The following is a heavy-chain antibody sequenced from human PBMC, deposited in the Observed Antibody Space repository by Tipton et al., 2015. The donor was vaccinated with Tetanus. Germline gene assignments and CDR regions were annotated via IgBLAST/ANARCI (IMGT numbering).Heavy chain of an antibody. Sequence: SLRLSCAASGFTFSSYSMNWVRQAPGKGLEWVAVISYDGSNKYYADSVKGRFTISRDNSKNTPYLQMNSLRAEDTAVYYCASNMGGSGSYSLSFDYWGQGPLVTVSS. D-gene: IGHD3-10*01. J-gene: IGHJ4*02. CDR2: ISYDGSNK. V-gene: IGHV3-30*03. CDR1: GFTFSSYS. CDR3: ASNMGGSGSYSLSFDY.